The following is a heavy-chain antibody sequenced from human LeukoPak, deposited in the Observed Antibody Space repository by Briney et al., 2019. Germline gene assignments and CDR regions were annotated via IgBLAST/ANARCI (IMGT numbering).Heavy chain of an antibody. CDR2: ISGDGGST. Sequence: GGSLRLSCAASGFTFDDYAMHWVRQAPGKGLEWVSLISGDGGSTYYADSVKGRLTISRDNSKNSLYLQMNSLRTEDTALYYCARPAGYSSSWYHANWFDPWGQGTLVTVSS. CDR3: ARPAGYSSSWYHANWFDP. CDR1: GFTFDDYA. J-gene: IGHJ5*02. D-gene: IGHD6-13*01. V-gene: IGHV3-43*02.